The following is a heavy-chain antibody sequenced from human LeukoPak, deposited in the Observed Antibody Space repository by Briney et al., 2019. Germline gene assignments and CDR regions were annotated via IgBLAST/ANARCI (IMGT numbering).Heavy chain of an antibody. Sequence: GGSLRLSCAASGFNFRVYTMHWVRQAPGKGLEWVSLFSGNGKTTYYADSVKGRFTISRDNSKNSLYLQMNSQRSEDTALYFCAKEGGTMFFDSWGQGTLVTVSS. CDR2: FSGNGKTT. CDR1: GFNFRVYT. J-gene: IGHJ5*01. D-gene: IGHD3-3*01. V-gene: IGHV3-43*01. CDR3: AKEGGTMFFDS.